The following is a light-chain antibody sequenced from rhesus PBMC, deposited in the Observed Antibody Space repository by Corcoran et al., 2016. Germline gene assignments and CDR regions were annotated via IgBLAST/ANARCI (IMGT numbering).Light chain of an antibody. Sequence: QVILTQSPATLSLSPGERATLSCRASQSVSSYLAWYQQKPGQAPRLLLYGASSRATGNPDRFSGSGAGTDFTLTISSLEPEDVGVYHCYQHSSGPFGPGTKLDIK. CDR1: QSVSSY. CDR3: YQHSSGP. J-gene: IGKJ3*01. V-gene: IGKV3-10*01. CDR2: GAS.